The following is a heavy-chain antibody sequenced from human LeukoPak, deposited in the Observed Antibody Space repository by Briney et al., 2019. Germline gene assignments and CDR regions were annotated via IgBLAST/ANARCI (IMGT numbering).Heavy chain of an antibody. V-gene: IGHV4-61*02. D-gene: IGHD2-2*01. Sequence: SETLSLTCTVSGDSISSGSYYWSWIRQPAGKGLEWIGRIYTSGSTNHNPSLKSRVTISVDTSKNQFSLKLSSVTAADTALYYCARDSLLPSAMGYYYMDVWGKGTTVTVSS. CDR3: ARDSLLPSAMGYYYMDV. CDR1: GDSISSGSYY. CDR2: IYTSGST. J-gene: IGHJ6*03.